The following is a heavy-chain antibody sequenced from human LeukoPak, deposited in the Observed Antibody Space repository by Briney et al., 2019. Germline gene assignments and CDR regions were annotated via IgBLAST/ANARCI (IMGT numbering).Heavy chain of an antibody. Sequence: GGSLRLSCAASGFTFGNYAMHRVRQAPGKGLQYVSDISSNGGSTYYADSVKGRFTISRDNSKNTLYLQMGSLRAEDMAVYYCARAKAYFFDYWGQGTLVTVSS. CDR3: ARAKAYFFDY. J-gene: IGHJ4*02. CDR1: GFTFGNYA. V-gene: IGHV3-64*02. CDR2: ISSNGGST.